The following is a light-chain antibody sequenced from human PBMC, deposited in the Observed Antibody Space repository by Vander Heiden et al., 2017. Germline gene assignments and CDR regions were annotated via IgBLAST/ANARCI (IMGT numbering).Light chain of an antibody. V-gene: IGKV2-28*01. CDR1: QSLLHSNGYNY. CDR3: MQALQTPFT. J-gene: IGKJ3*01. Sequence: DIVMTQSPLSLPVTPGEPASISCRSSQSLLHSNGYNYLDWYLQKPGQSPQLLIYLGSNRASGVPDRFSGSGSGTGFTLKISRVEAEDVGVYYCMQALQTPFTFGHGTKVDIK. CDR2: LGS.